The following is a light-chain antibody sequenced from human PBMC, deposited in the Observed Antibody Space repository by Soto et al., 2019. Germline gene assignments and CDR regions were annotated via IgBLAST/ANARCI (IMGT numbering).Light chain of an antibody. CDR2: EVS. V-gene: IGLV2-14*01. J-gene: IGLJ2*01. Sequence: QSALTQPASVSGSPGQSVTISCTGTSSDIGAYKYVSWYQHHPGKSPRLMIYEVSNRPSGVPNRFSASKSGNTASLTISGLQAEDEADYFCSSFSSTTATTVVFGGGTKLTVL. CDR3: SSFSSTTATTVV. CDR1: SSDIGAYKY.